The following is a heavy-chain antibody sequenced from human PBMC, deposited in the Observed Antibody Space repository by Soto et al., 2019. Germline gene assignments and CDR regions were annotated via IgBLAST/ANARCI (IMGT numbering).Heavy chain of an antibody. Sequence: GGSLRLSCAASGFTFSSYWMSWVRQAPGKGLEWVANIKQDGSEKYYVDSVKGRFTISRDNAKNSLNLQMNSLRAEDTAVYYCARAYYNDSSGQTDYYYGMDVWGQGTTVTVSS. CDR3: ARAYYNDSSGQTDYYYGMDV. V-gene: IGHV3-7*03. CDR2: IKQDGSEK. CDR1: GFTFSSYW. D-gene: IGHD3-22*01. J-gene: IGHJ6*02.